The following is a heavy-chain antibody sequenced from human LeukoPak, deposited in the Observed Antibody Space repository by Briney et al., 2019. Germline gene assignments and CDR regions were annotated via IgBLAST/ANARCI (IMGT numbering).Heavy chain of an antibody. D-gene: IGHD3-22*01. Sequence: SETLSLTCTVSGGSISSGSYYWSWIRQPAGKGLEWIGRIYTSGSTNYNPSLKSRVTISVDTSKNQFSLKLGSATAADTAVYYCARDYYDSSGYYPWGQGTLVTVSS. CDR3: ARDYYDSSGYYP. J-gene: IGHJ5*02. V-gene: IGHV4-61*02. CDR1: GGSISSGSYY. CDR2: IYTSGST.